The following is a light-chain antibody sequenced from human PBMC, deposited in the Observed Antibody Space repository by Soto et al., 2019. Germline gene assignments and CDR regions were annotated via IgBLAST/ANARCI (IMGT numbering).Light chain of an antibody. Sequence: EIVLTQSPGTLSLSPGERATLSCRASQTIYNNYLAWYQQIPGQAPRLLIHGAYSRATGTPDRFSGRGSGTDFTLTISRLEPEDFAVYYCQQYGTSVWTFGQGTKVEIK. CDR2: GAY. CDR1: QTIYNNY. J-gene: IGKJ1*01. V-gene: IGKV3-20*01. CDR3: QQYGTSVWT.